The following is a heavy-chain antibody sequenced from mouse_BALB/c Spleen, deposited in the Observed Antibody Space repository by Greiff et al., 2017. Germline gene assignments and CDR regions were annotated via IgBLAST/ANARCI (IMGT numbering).Heavy chain of an antibody. J-gene: IGHJ2*01. D-gene: IGHD2-3*01. CDR3: ARWNDGYYNY. Sequence: QVQLKESGAELAKPGASVKMSCKASGYTFTSYWMHWVKQRPGQGLEWIGYINPSTGYTEYNQKFKDKATLTADKSSSTAYMQLSSLTSEDSAVYYCARWNDGYYNYWGQGTTLTVSS. CDR2: INPSTGYT. V-gene: IGHV1-7*01. CDR1: GYTFTSYW.